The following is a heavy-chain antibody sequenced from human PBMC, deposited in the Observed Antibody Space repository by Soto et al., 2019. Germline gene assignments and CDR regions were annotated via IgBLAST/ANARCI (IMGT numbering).Heavy chain of an antibody. J-gene: IGHJ4*02. D-gene: IGHD6-19*01. CDR3: ARSPQEWLVTVRFDY. CDR2: IYYSGST. V-gene: IGHV4-59*01. Sequence: SETLSLSCTVSGGSISSYYWSWIRQPPGKGLEWIGYIYYSGSTNYNPSLKSRVTISVDTSKNQFSLKLSSVTAADTAVYYCARSPQEWLVTVRFDYWGQGTLVTVSS. CDR1: GGSISSYY.